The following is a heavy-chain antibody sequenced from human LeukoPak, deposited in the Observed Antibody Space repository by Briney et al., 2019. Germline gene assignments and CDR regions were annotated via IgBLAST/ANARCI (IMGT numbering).Heavy chain of an antibody. Sequence: SETLSLTCAVYGGSFSGYYWSWIRQPPGKGLEWIGEINHSGSTDYNPSLKSRVTISVDTSKNQFSLKLSSVTAADTAVYYCARDSPRVTYCSSTSCYTHRPGRYFDLWGRGTLVIVSS. D-gene: IGHD2-2*02. CDR1: GGSFSGYY. CDR3: ARDSPRVTYCSSTSCYTHRPGRYFDL. V-gene: IGHV4-34*01. CDR2: INHSGST. J-gene: IGHJ2*01.